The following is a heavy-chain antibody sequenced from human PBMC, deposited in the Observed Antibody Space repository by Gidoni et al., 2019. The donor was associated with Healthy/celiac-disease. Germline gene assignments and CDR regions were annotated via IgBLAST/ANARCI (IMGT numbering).Heavy chain of an antibody. CDR3: AKDPGGSFGVAIDY. J-gene: IGHJ4*02. V-gene: IGHV3-30*18. D-gene: IGHD3-16*01. CDR1: GFTFSSYG. Sequence: QVQLVESGGGVVQPGRSLRLSCAASGFTFSSYGMHWVRQAPGKGLEWVAVISYDGSNKYYADSVKGRFTISRDNSKNTLYLQMNSLRAEDTAVYYCAKDPGGSFGVAIDYWGQGTLVTVSS. CDR2: ISYDGSNK.